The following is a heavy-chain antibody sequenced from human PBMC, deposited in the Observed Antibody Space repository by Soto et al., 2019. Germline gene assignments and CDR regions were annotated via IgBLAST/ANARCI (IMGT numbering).Heavy chain of an antibody. D-gene: IGHD1-7*01. CDR1: GYTFTGYG. Sequence: ASVKVSCKASGYTFTGYGISWVRQAPGQGLEWMGWISAYNGNTNYAQKLQGRVTMTTDTSTSTAYMELRSLRSDDTAVYYCARRAAGTEAYAFDIWGQGTMVTVSS. J-gene: IGHJ3*02. CDR3: ARRAAGTEAYAFDI. V-gene: IGHV1-18*01. CDR2: ISAYNGNT.